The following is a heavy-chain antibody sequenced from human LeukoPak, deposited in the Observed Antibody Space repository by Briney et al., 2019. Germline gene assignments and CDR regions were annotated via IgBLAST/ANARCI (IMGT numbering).Heavy chain of an antibody. Sequence: ASVKVSCKASRYTYTGYYMHWVRQTPGQGLEWMGWIDPNSGGTNYAQKFQGRVTMTRDTSISTAYMELSSLRSEDTAVYYCARGGYGGQDYWGQGTLVTVSS. V-gene: IGHV1-2*02. D-gene: IGHD4-23*01. CDR2: IDPNSGGT. CDR3: ARGGYGGQDY. J-gene: IGHJ4*02. CDR1: RYTYTGYY.